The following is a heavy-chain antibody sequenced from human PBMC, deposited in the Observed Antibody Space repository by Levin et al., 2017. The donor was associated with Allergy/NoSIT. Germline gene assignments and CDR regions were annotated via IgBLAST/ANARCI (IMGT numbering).Heavy chain of an antibody. V-gene: IGHV1-18*01. D-gene: IGHD2-2*01. CDR1: GYTFTSYG. Sequence: GESLKISCKASGYTFTSYGISWVRQAPGQGLEWMGWISAYNGNTNYAQKLQGRVTMTTDTATSTAYMELRSLRSDDTAVYYCGSSTSYYYYYGMDVWGQGTTVTVSS. CDR3: GSSTSYYYYYGMDV. J-gene: IGHJ6*02. CDR2: ISAYNGNT.